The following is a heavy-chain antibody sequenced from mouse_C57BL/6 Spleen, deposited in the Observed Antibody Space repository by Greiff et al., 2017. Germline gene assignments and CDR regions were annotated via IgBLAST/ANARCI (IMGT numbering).Heavy chain of an antibody. CDR3: ARGCNLYDYAMAY. D-gene: IGHD1-3*01. Sequence: QVQLQQSGPELVKPGASVKISCKASGYAFSSSWMNWVKQRPGKGLEWIGRIYPGDGDTNYNGKFKGKATLTADKSSSTAYMQLSSLTSEDSAVYFCARGCNLYDYAMAYWGQGTSVTVSS. V-gene: IGHV1-82*01. CDR2: IYPGDGDT. CDR1: GYAFSSSW. J-gene: IGHJ4*01.